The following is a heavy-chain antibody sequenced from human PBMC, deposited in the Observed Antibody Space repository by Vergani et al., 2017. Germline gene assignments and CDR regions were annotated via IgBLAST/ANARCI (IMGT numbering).Heavy chain of an antibody. D-gene: IGHD5-12*01. J-gene: IGHJ4*02. CDR2: ISYDGSNK. V-gene: IGHV3-30*18. Sequence: QVQLVESGGGVVQPGRSLRLSCAASGFTFSSYGMHWVRQAPGKGLEWVAVISYDGSNKYYADSVKGRFTISRDNSKNTLYLQMNSLRAEDTAVYYCAKGKVYSGYEIFDYWGQGTLVTVSS. CDR3: AKGKVYSGYEIFDY. CDR1: GFTFSSYG.